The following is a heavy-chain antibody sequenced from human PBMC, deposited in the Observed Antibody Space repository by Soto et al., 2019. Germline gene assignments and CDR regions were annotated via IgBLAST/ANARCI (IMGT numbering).Heavy chain of an antibody. D-gene: IGHD3-3*01. CDR1: GFTFSSYS. CDR3: ARDSLITIFGVSGGVDYYYYYMDV. J-gene: IGHJ6*03. Sequence: GGSLRLSCAASGFTFSSYSMNWVRQAPGKGLEWVSSISSSSSYIYYADSVKGRFTISRDNAKNSLYLQMNSLRAEDTAVYYCARDSLITIFGVSGGVDYYYYYMDVWGKGTTVTVSS. CDR2: ISSSSSYI. V-gene: IGHV3-21*01.